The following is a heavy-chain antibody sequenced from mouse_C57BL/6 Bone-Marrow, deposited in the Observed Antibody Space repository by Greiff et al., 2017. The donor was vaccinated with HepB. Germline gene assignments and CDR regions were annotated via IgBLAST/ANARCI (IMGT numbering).Heavy chain of an antibody. V-gene: IGHV2-9-1*01. CDR3: ARIGLLYPYYAMDY. CDR1: GFSLTSYA. Sequence: VMLVESGPGLVAPSQSLSITCTVSGFSLTSYAISWVRQPPGKGLEWLGVIWTGGGTNYNSALKSRLSISKDNSKSQVFLKMNSLQTDDTARYYCARIGLLYPYYAMDYWGQGTSVTVSS. CDR2: IWTGGGT. J-gene: IGHJ4*01. D-gene: IGHD2-12*01.